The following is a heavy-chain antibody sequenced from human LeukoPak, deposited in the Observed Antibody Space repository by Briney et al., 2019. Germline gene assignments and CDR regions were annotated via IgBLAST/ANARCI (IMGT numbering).Heavy chain of an antibody. CDR1: GGSISSSNYY. D-gene: IGHD3-10*01. CDR3: ARQISDYYYYYMDV. CDR2: IYYSGTT. Sequence: SSETLSLTCTVSGGSISSSNYYWGWIGQPPGKGLEWIGTIYYSGTTYYNPSLESRITISEDTSKNQFSLTLRSVTGADTAVYYCARQISDYYYYYMDVWGKGTTVTVSS. V-gene: IGHV4-39*01. J-gene: IGHJ6*03.